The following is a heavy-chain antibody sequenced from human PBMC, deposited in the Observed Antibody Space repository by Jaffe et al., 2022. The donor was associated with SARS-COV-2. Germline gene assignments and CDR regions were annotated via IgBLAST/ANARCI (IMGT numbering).Heavy chain of an antibody. D-gene: IGHD5-12*01. CDR1: GFTFSSYG. J-gene: IGHJ4*02. Sequence: QVQLVESGGGVVQPGRSLRLSCAASGFTFSSYGMHWVRQAPGKGLEWVAVISYDGSNKYYADSVKGRFTISRDNSKNTLYLQMNSLRAEDTAVYYCAKDRTGYDIDYWGQGTLVTVSS. CDR2: ISYDGSNK. V-gene: IGHV3-30*18. CDR3: AKDRTGYDIDY.